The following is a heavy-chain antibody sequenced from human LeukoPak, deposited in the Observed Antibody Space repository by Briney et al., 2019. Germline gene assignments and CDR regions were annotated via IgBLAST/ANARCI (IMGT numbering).Heavy chain of an antibody. V-gene: IGHV1-18*01. D-gene: IGHD1-1*01. CDR1: GYTFANFG. CDR2: ISAYNGNT. J-gene: IGHJ3*02. Sequence: ASVRVSCKTSGYTFANFGLSWVRQAPGQGLEWMGWISAYNGNTKYAQRLQGRVTLTTDTSTSTAYMELSSLRSEDTAVYYCARGLHNNYAFDIWGQGTMVTVSS. CDR3: ARGLHNNYAFDI.